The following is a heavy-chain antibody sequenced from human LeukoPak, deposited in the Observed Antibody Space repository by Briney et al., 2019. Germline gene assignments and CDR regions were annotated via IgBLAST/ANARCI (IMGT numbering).Heavy chain of an antibody. CDR1: GFTFSSYW. CDR3: ARVRIGLAVAGTFDY. J-gene: IGHJ4*02. V-gene: IGHV3-7*03. CDR2: IKQGRSDK. Sequence: PGGSLRLSCAASGFTFSSYWMSWVRQAPGQGLEWVANIKQGRSDKNYVDSVKGRFTISRDNATTSLYMQMNSLRAEDTAVYYCARVRIGLAVAGTFDYWGQGTLVTVSS. D-gene: IGHD6-19*01.